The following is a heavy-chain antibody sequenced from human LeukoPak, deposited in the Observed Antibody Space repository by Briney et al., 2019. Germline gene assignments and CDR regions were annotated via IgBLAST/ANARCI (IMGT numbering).Heavy chain of an antibody. V-gene: IGHV3-30*18. Sequence: GGSLRLSCAASGFTFSSYGMHWVRQAPGKGLEWVAVISYDGSNKYYADSVKGRFTISRDNSKNTLYLQMNSLRAEDTAVYYCAKVGSGAAAGTDLINYWGQGTPVTVSS. CDR1: GFTFSSYG. D-gene: IGHD6-13*01. CDR3: AKVGSGAAAGTDLINY. J-gene: IGHJ4*02. CDR2: ISYDGSNK.